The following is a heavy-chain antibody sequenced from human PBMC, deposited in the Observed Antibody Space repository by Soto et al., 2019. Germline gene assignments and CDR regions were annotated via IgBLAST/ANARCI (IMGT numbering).Heavy chain of an antibody. CDR3: ARGDSTDCSNGVCSFFYNRDMDV. D-gene: IGHD2-8*01. J-gene: IGHJ6*02. V-gene: IGHV1-2*04. CDR2: INPKSGGT. CDR1: GYSLTDYH. Sequence: ASVKVSCKASGYSLTDYHIHWVRQAPGQGLEWLGRINPKSGGTSTAQKFQGWVTMTTDTSISTASMELTRLTSDDTAIYYCARGDSTDCSNGVCSFFYNRDMDVWGQGTTVTVSS.